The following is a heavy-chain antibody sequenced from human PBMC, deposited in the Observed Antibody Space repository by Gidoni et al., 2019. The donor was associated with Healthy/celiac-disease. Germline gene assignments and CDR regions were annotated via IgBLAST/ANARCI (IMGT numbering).Heavy chain of an antibody. J-gene: IGHJ4*02. D-gene: IGHD3-22*01. CDR1: GFPFDDYA. Sequence: EVQLVESGGGLVQPGSSLSLSFAASGFPFDDYAMHWVRQAPGKGLEWVSGISWNSGSIGYADSVKGRFTISRDNAKNSLYLQMNSLRAEDTALYYCAKGVYYDSSGYYYDFDYWGQGTLVTVSS. CDR3: AKGVYYDSSGYYYDFDY. CDR2: ISWNSGSI. V-gene: IGHV3-9*01.